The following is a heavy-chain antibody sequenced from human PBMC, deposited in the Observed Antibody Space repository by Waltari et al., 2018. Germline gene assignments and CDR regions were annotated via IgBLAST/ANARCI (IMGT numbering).Heavy chain of an antibody. J-gene: IGHJ4*02. D-gene: IGHD2-2*01. CDR2: IWSDGSNQ. Sequence: QVQLVESGGGVVQPGRSLRPSCATSGFTFNTHGIHWVRQAPGKGLEWVAIIWSDGSNQYYADSVKGRFTVSRDDSKYTSYLQMNSLRAEDTGVYYCARQRQNAPGAVDYWGQGTLVTVSS. CDR3: ARQRQNAPGAVDY. V-gene: IGHV3-33*01. CDR1: GFTFNTHG.